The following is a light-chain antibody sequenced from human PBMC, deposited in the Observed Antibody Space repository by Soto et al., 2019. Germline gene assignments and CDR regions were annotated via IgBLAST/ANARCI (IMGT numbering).Light chain of an antibody. J-gene: IGKJ4*01. V-gene: IGKV1-39*01. Sequence: DIQMTQSPSSLSASVGDRVTITCRASQSINTYLNWYQQKPGKAPNLLIYAASSLQSGVPSRFRGSGSGTDFTLSISSLQPEDFATYYCQQSYSSPLTFGGGTKVEIK. CDR1: QSINTY. CDR2: AAS. CDR3: QQSYSSPLT.